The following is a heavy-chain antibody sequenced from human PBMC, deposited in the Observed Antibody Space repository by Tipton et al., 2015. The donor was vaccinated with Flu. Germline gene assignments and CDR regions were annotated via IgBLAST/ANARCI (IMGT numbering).Heavy chain of an antibody. CDR3: RRDRFWGWFPPPFDMAV. Sequence: QLVQSGAEVKKPGASVKVSCKASGYAFSSYGISWVRQAPGQGLEWVGWISIYNGNTKSGQKVQGRVTLTSDTSTNTTYMELWSLSSAAPAFFFCRRDRFWGWFPPPFDMAVWAQGPPFPVSS. D-gene: IGHD3-3*01. V-gene: IGHV1-18*01. J-gene: IGHJ6*02. CDR1: GYAFSSYG. CDR2: ISIYNGNT.